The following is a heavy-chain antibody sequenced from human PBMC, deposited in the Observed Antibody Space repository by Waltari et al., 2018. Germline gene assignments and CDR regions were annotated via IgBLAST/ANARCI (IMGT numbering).Heavy chain of an antibody. Sequence: EVKLVESGGGWVKPGGSLRLSWEASGIPLSTFWRRWVRQAPGKGLEWVANIKQDGSEKYYVDSVKGRFTISRDNAKNSLYLQMNSLRAEDTAVYYCARDRYSSSYFDYWGQGTLVTVSS. CDR2: IKQDGSEK. CDR3: ARDRYSSSYFDY. D-gene: IGHD6-6*01. CDR1: GIPLSTFW. J-gene: IGHJ4*02. V-gene: IGHV3-7*01.